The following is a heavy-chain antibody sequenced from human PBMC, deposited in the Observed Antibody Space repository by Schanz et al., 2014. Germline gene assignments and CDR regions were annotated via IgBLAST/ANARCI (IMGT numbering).Heavy chain of an antibody. Sequence: QVQLVESGGGVVQPGRSLRLSCAASGFTFSSYAMHWVRQAPGKGLEWVALISYDGNNKYYADSVKGRFTISRDNSKNTLYLQMNSLRAEDTAVYYCAKDPYGMDVWGQGTTVTVSS. J-gene: IGHJ6*02. CDR1: GFTFSSYA. CDR3: AKDPYGMDV. V-gene: IGHV3-30*04. CDR2: ISYDGNNK.